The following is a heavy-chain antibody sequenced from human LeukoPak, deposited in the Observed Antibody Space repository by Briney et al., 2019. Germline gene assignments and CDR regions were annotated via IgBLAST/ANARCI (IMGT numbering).Heavy chain of an antibody. CDR1: GGSISPYY. D-gene: IGHD3-10*01. V-gene: IGHV4-59*01. J-gene: IGHJ5*02. Sequence: SETLSLTCTVSGGSISPYYWSWIRQPPGKGLEWIGYVYYSGSTNYNPSLKSRGTISVDDSTSQFSLKLTSLTAADTAGDYCSRGGGSGRGNWFDPWGEGSLVIVSS. CDR3: SRGGGSGRGNWFDP. CDR2: VYYSGST.